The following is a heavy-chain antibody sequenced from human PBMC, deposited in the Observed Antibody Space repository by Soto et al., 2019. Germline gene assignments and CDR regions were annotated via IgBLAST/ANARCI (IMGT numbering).Heavy chain of an antibody. J-gene: IGHJ4*02. V-gene: IGHV1-8*01. CDR1: GYTFTSYD. CDR3: ARAHSCSWRFDY. D-gene: IGHD6-13*01. Sequence: QVQLVQSGAEVKKPGASVKVSCKASGYTFTSYDINWVRQATGQGLEWMGWMNPNSGNTGYAQKLQGRVTMTRNTSVSTAYMELSSLRSEDTAVYYCARAHSCSWRFDYWGQGTLVTVSS. CDR2: MNPNSGNT.